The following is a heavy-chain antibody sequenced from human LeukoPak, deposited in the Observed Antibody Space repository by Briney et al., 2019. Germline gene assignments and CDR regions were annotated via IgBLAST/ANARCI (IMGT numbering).Heavy chain of an antibody. V-gene: IGHV3-30*04. J-gene: IGHJ4*02. CDR1: GLTFSSFA. CDR2: ISNDGSNK. D-gene: IGHD3-10*01. Sequence: PGGSLRLSCAASGLTFSSFAMHWVRQAPGKGREWVAVISNDGSNKYYADSVKGRFTISRDNSKNTLYLQMNSLRAEDTAVYYCARVDSGSYPIDDWGQGTLVTVSS. CDR3: ARVDSGSYPIDD.